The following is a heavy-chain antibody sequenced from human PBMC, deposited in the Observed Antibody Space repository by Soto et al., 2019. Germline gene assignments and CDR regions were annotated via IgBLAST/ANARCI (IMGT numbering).Heavy chain of an antibody. CDR2: IWYDGSNK. Sequence: GGSLRLSCAASGFTFSSYGMHWVRQAPGKGLEWVAVIWYDGSNKYYADSVKGRFTISRDNSKNTLYLQMNSLRAEDTAVYYCARGDRTPKTTTFDYWGQGTLVTVSS. V-gene: IGHV3-33*01. D-gene: IGHD1-7*01. CDR1: GFTFSSYG. J-gene: IGHJ4*02. CDR3: ARGDRTPKTTTFDY.